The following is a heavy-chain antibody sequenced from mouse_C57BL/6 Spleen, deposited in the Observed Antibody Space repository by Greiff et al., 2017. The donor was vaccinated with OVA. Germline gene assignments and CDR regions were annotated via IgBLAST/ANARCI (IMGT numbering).Heavy chain of an antibody. CDR3: ARSNYSNYLCAY. Sequence: QVQLQQPGAELVRPGTSVKLSCKASGYTFTSYWMHWVKQRPGQGLEWIGVIDPSDSYTNYNQKFKGKATLTVDTSSSTAYMQLSRLTSVCSAGYYCARSNYSNYLCAYWGRETLVTVSA. D-gene: IGHD2-5*01. J-gene: IGHJ3*01. CDR1: GYTFTSYW. V-gene: IGHV1-59*01. CDR2: IDPSDSYT.